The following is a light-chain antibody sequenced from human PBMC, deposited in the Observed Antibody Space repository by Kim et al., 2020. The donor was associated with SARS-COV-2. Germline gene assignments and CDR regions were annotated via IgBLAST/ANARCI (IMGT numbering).Light chain of an antibody. CDR1: SSHIGNNY. V-gene: IGLV1-51*01. J-gene: IGLJ2*01. CDR2: DTI. CDR3: GTWDSSLNGVV. Sequence: QSVLTQPPSVSAAPGQRVTISCFGSSSHIGNNYVSWYRQLPGTAPKLVIYDTIKRPSGIPDRISGSKSGTSATLGITGLQTGDEADYYCGTWDSSLNGVVFVGGSQLTVL.